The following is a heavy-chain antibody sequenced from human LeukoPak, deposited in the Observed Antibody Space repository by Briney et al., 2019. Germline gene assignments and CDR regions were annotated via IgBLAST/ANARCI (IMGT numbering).Heavy chain of an antibody. CDR1: GGSFSGYY. J-gene: IGHJ4*02. CDR3: ARGRGIAARPGLFDY. V-gene: IGHV4-34*01. D-gene: IGHD6-6*01. Sequence: ASETLSLTCAVYGGSFSGYYWSWTRQPPGKGLEWIGEINHSGSTNYNPSLKSRVTISVDTSKNQFSLKLSSVTAADTAVYYCARGRGIAARPGLFDYWGQGTLVTVSS. CDR2: INHSGST.